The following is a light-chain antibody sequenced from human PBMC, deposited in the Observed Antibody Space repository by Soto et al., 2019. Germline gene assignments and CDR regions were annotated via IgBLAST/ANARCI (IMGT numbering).Light chain of an antibody. Sequence: EIVLTPSPGTLSLSPGERATLSCRASQSVGRNYLAWYQQKPGQAPRLLIHGASNRATGIPDRFSGSGSGTDFTLTISRLEPEDFALYYCQQYASSPLTVGGGTEVEIK. CDR2: GAS. CDR3: QQYASSPLT. J-gene: IGKJ4*01. V-gene: IGKV3-20*01. CDR1: QSVGRNY.